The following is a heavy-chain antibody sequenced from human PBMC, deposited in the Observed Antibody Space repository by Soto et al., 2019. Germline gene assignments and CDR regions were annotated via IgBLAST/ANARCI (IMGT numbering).Heavy chain of an antibody. CDR2: ITTHIGRQ. CDR3: ARGDGFGDPVDH. Sequence: QVQLVQSGAEVKEPGASVKVSCKTSGYAFTSYSITWVRQAPGQGLTLLGCITTHIGRQNYVGGLQKRLTMATDTSATTAYLELRSLRSDDTAIYYCARGDGFGDPVDHWGQGSLVTV. J-gene: IGHJ4*02. D-gene: IGHD4-17*01. V-gene: IGHV1-18*01. CDR1: GYAFTSYS.